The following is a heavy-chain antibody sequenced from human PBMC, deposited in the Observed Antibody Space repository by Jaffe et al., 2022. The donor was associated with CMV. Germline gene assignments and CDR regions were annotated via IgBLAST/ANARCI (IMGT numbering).Heavy chain of an antibody. Sequence: QVQLVQSGAEVKKPGASVKVSCKASGYTFTSYGISWVRQAPGQGLEWMGWISAYNGNTNYAQKLQGRVTMTTDTSTSTAYMELRSLRSDDTAVYYCARVAPEEGDSGYYYYYYGMDVWGQGTTVTVSS. CDR3: ARVAPEEGDSGYYYYYYGMDV. V-gene: IGHV1-18*01. D-gene: IGHD6-25*01. J-gene: IGHJ6*02. CDR1: GYTFTSYG. CDR2: ISAYNGNT.